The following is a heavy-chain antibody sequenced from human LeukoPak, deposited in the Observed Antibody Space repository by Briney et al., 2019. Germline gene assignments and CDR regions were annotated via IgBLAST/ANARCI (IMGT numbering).Heavy chain of an antibody. V-gene: IGHV4-39*07. D-gene: IGHD1-26*01. J-gene: IGHJ4*02. CDR2: IYSTGST. CDR3: VRRAPGATEDS. CDR1: GVSISSYVSY. Sequence: SETLSLTRTVSGVSISSYVSYWGWVRQPPGKGLEWIGSIYSTGSTYYNPSLKSRLTISADTSKNQYSLRLSSVTAADTAVYYCVRRAPGATEDSWGQGALVSVSS.